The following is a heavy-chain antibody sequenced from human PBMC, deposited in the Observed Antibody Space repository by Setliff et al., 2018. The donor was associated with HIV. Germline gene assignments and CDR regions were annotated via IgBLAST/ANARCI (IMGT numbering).Heavy chain of an antibody. D-gene: IGHD3-10*01. V-gene: IGHV4-39*07. CDR1: GDSISTSNSY. Sequence: ETLSLTCTVSGDSISTSNSYWGWVRQPPGKGLEWIGSLYYGGSTNYNPSLKSRVTISVDTSRSQFSLKLSSVTAADTAVYYCARGRDKYGPIDYWGQGTLVTVSS. J-gene: IGHJ4*02. CDR3: ARGRDKYGPIDY. CDR2: LYYGGST.